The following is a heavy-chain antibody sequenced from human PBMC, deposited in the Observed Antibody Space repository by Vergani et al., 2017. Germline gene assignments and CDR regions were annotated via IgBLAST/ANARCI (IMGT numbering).Heavy chain of an antibody. CDR1: GDPFNSYT. V-gene: IGHV1-69*08. J-gene: IGHJ4*02. CDR3: ATGPRGGLYPHFKY. Sequence: QVHLVQSGAEVKKPGSSVRISCKGSGDPFNSYTVNWVRQAPGQGLEWMGRIVPVFDTTNFAQKFQGRVTMTADQSTSTAYMELSSLGSDDTAVYFCATGPRGGLYPHFKYWGQGTLVTVSS. CDR2: IVPVFDTT. D-gene: IGHD3-16*01.